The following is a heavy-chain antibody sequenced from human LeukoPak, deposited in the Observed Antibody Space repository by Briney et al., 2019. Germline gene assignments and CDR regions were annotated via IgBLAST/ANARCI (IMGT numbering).Heavy chain of an antibody. CDR1: GFSLDVYT. V-gene: IGHV3-43*01. D-gene: IGHD3-10*01. CDR2: IEGSGIT. CDR3: AKDFEGFGEF. Sequence: GGSLRLSCAASGFSLDVYTIHWVRQAPGKGLEWLSLIEGSGITSYAGSVKGRFTISKDNTKTSVYLQMNSLRTDDTAFYYCAKDFEGFGEFWGQGTLVPFSS. J-gene: IGHJ1*01.